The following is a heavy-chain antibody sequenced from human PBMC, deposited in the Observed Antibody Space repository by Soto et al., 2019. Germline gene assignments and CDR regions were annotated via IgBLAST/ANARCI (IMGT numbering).Heavy chain of an antibody. V-gene: IGHV4-34*01. CDR1: GGSFSGYY. CDR3: ARVIVVRGWFDP. D-gene: IGHD2-2*01. CDR2: INHSGST. Sequence: SETLSLTCAVYGGSFSGYYWSWIRQPPGKGLEWIGEINHSGSTNYNPSLKSRVTISVDTSKNQFSLKLSSVTAADTAVYYCARVIVVRGWFDPWGQGTLVTVSS. J-gene: IGHJ5*02.